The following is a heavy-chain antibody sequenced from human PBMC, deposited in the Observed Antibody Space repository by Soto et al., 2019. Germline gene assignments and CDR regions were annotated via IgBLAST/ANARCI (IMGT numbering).Heavy chain of an antibody. CDR3: AKVFNVHYGDY. CDR1: GFTFSTYA. D-gene: IGHD3-10*01. J-gene: IGHJ4*02. CDR2: IGGSGVST. V-gene: IGHV3-23*01. Sequence: EVQLLESGGGLVQPGGSLRLSCAASGFTFSTYAMSWVRQAPGKGLEWVSTIGGSGVSTYYADSVKGRFTISRDNSNNPLFLQMNSLRDENTAVYYCAKVFNVHYGDYWGQGTLVTVSS.